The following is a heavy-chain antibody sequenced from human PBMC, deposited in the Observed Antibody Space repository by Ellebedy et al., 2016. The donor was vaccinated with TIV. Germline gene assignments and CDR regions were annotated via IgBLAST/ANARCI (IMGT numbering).Heavy chain of an antibody. CDR3: ARGGSNFDYGDYVGVDY. D-gene: IGHD4-17*01. CDR2: IKQDEFEK. V-gene: IGHV3-7*01. CDR1: GFTFSSYW. Sequence: PGGSLRLSCAASGFTFSSYWMSWVRQAPGKGLEWVANIKQDEFEKYYVGSVKGRYTISRDNAKNSLYLQMNSLRAEDTAVYYCARGGSNFDYGDYVGVDYWGQGTLVTVSS. J-gene: IGHJ4*02.